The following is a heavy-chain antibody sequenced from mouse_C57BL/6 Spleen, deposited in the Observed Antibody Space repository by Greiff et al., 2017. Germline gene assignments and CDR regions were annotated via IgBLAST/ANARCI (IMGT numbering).Heavy chain of an antibody. CDR3: ARPDYYGSRGVDY. J-gene: IGHJ2*01. CDR1: GYTFTSYW. V-gene: IGHV1-50*01. Sequence: QVQLQQPGAELVKPGASVKLSCKASGYTFTSYWMQWVKQRPGQGLEWIGELDPSDSYTNYNQKFKGKATLTVDTSSSTAYMQLSSLTSEDSAVYYCARPDYYGSRGVDYWGQGTTLTVSS. CDR2: LDPSDSYT. D-gene: IGHD1-1*01.